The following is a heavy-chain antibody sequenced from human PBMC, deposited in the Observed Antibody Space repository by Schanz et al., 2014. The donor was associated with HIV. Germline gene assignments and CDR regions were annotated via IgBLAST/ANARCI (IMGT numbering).Heavy chain of an antibody. D-gene: IGHD1-7*01. CDR1: GDTFTDSY. J-gene: IGHJ4*02. Sequence: QVQLVQSGAEVKKPGSSVKVSCKASGDTFTDSYIHWVRQAPGQGLEWMGWINPNSGATTYAQKFQGRVTMTRDTSISTAYMDLSRLRSDDTAVYYCATLEGITATTTDYWGQGTLVTVPS. CDR3: ATLEGITATTTDY. V-gene: IGHV1-2*02. CDR2: INPNSGAT.